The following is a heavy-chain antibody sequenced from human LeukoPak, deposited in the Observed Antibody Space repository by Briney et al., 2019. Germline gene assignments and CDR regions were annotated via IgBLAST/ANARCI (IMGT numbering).Heavy chain of an antibody. V-gene: IGHV4-38-2*01. D-gene: IGHD1-1*01. CDR1: GYSISSGYY. Sequence: SETLSLTCAVSGYSISSGYYWGWIRQPPGKGLEWIGSIYHSGSTYYNPSLKGRVTISVDTSKNQFSLKLSSVTAADTAVYYCATLYNWNDATTRAFDIWGQGTMVTVSS. CDR2: IYHSGST. J-gene: IGHJ3*02. CDR3: ATLYNWNDATTRAFDI.